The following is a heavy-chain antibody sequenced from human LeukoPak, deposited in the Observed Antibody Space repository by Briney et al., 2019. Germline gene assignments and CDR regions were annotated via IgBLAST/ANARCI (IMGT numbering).Heavy chain of an antibody. D-gene: IGHD6-19*01. CDR1: GGSISNSGYY. Sequence: PSETLSLTCTVSGGSISNSGYYWGWIRQPPGKGLEWIGSIYYTGDTYYNPSLNSRVTISVDTSKNQFSLKLSSVTDADTAIYYCARLTSGWYVIYWGQGTLVTVSS. J-gene: IGHJ4*02. CDR2: IYYTGDT. CDR3: ARLTSGWYVIY. V-gene: IGHV4-39*01.